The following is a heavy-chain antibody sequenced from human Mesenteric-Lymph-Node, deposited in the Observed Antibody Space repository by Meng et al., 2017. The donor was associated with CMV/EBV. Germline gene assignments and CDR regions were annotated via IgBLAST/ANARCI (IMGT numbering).Heavy chain of an antibody. CDR2: ISYSGIT. V-gene: IGHV4-31*02. J-gene: IGHJ4*02. CDR1: GGSSSSGGYY. Sequence: VSGGSSSSGGYYWSWIRQHPGKGLEWIGYISYSGITWYNPSLQSRVTISVDTSNNQFSLRLSSVTAADTAVYYCARDRSGYSLHDYWGQGTLVTVSS. CDR3: ARDRSGYSLHDY. D-gene: IGHD3-3*01.